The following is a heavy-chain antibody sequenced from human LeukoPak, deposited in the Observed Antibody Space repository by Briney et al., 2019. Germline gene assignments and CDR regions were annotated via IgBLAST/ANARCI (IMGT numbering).Heavy chain of an antibody. CDR2: IWFDGSKQ. V-gene: IGHV3-33*01. Sequence: GRSLRLSCAASGFTFSSHGFHWVRQAPGKGLEWVAAIWFDGSKQCYADSVKGRFTVSRDDSKNTLYLQMNSLRAEDTAVYYCARGFPGYSSGRSPYYFDYWGQGTLVTVSS. J-gene: IGHJ4*02. CDR3: ARGFPGYSSGRSPYYFDY. D-gene: IGHD6-19*01. CDR1: GFTFSSHG.